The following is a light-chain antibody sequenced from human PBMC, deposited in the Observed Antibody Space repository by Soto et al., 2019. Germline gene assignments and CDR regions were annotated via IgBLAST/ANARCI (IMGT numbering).Light chain of an antibody. V-gene: IGKV3-20*01. CDR1: QSVSSSY. J-gene: IGKJ2*01. CDR3: QQYGSSPMYT. CDR2: GAS. Sequence: EIVLTQSPGTLSLSPGERATLSCRASQSVSSSYLAWYQQKPGQAPRLLIYGASSRATGIPDRVSGSGSGTDFTLTISRLEPEDFAVYYCQQYGSSPMYTFGQGTKLAIK.